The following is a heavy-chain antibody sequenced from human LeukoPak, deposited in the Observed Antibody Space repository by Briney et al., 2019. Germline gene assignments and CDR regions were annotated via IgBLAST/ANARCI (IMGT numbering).Heavy chain of an antibody. Sequence: GGSLRLSCAASGFTFSSYSMNWVRQAPGKGLEWVSSISSSSSYIYYADSVKGRFTISRDNAKNSLYLQMNSLRAEDTAVYYCARDRPAMVEPGAFDIWGQGTMVTASS. CDR2: ISSSSSYI. CDR3: ARDRPAMVEPGAFDI. V-gene: IGHV3-21*01. D-gene: IGHD5-18*01. CDR1: GFTFSSYS. J-gene: IGHJ3*02.